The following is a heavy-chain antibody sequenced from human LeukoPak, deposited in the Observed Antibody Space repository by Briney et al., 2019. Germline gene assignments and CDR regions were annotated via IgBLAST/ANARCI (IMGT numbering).Heavy chain of an antibody. CDR1: GGSISSGGYY. CDR2: IYHSGST. V-gene: IGHV4-30-2*01. CDR3: ARDSGSPPGAFDI. J-gene: IGHJ3*02. D-gene: IGHD1-26*01. Sequence: SETLSLTCTVSGGSISSGGYYWSWIRQPPGKGLEWSGYIYHSGSTYYNPSLKSRVTISVDRSKNQFSLKLSSVTAADTAVYYCARDSGSPPGAFDIWGQGTMVTVSS.